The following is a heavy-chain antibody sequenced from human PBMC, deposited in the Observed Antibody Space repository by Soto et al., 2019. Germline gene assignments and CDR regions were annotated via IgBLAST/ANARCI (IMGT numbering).Heavy chain of an antibody. CDR3: ARVLELGYCSGTNCRGWFDP. V-gene: IGHV5-51*01. Sequence: GESLKISCKGSGYTFTSYWIAWVRQMPGKGLEWMGIIYPGDSDSRYSPSFQGQVTISADKSISTAYLQWSSLKASDTAMYYCARVLELGYCSGTNCRGWFDPWGQGTLVTVSS. CDR1: GYTFTSYW. CDR2: IYPGDSDS. J-gene: IGHJ5*02. D-gene: IGHD2-2*01.